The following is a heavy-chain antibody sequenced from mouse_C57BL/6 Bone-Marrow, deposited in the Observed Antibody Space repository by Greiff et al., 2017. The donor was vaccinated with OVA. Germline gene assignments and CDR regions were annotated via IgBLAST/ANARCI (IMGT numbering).Heavy chain of an antibody. CDR2: FYPGSGSI. Sequence: VKLQESGAELVKPGASVKLSCKASGYTFTEYTIHWVKQRSGQGLEWIGWFYPGSGSIKYNEKFKDKATLTADKSSSTVYMELSRLTSEDSAVYFCANYYYGSSYGYFDVWGTGTTVTVSS. CDR1: GYTFTEYT. CDR3: ANYYYGSSYGYFDV. J-gene: IGHJ1*03. V-gene: IGHV1-62-2*01. D-gene: IGHD1-1*01.